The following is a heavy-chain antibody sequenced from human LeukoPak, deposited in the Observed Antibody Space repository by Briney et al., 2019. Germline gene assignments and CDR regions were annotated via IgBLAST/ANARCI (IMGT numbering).Heavy chain of an antibody. CDR1: GFTFSSYA. Sequence: PGGSLRLSCAASGFTFSSYAMSWVRQAPGKGLEWVSAISGSGGSTYYADSVKGRFTISRDNSKNTLYLQMNSLRAEDTAVYYCAESVRRSITMIVVVITEFDYWGQGTLVTVSS. J-gene: IGHJ4*02. D-gene: IGHD3-22*01. CDR3: AESVRRSITMIVVVITEFDY. V-gene: IGHV3-23*01. CDR2: ISGSGGST.